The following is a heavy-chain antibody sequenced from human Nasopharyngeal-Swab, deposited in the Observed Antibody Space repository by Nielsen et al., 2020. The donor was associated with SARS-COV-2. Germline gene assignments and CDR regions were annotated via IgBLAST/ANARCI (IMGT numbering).Heavy chain of an antibody. V-gene: IGHV1-2*06. J-gene: IGHJ4*02. Sequence: ASVKVSCKTSGYTFSDYFLHWVREAPGQGLEWMGRLNPNTGVANYAQKFQGRVTMTRDTSLSTGYKELSSLRSDDTAVYYCARKKQLVRPFDYWGQGTLVTVSS. CDR1: GYTFSDYF. CDR3: ARKKQLVRPFDY. D-gene: IGHD6-13*01. CDR2: LNPNTGVA.